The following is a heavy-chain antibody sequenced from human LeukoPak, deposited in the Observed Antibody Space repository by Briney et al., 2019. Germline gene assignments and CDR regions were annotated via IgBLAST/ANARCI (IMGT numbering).Heavy chain of an antibody. Sequence: SETLSLTCTVSGGSISSSSYYWGWIRQPPGKGLEWIGFIYYSGTTYYNPSLKSRVIISVDTSKNQFSLKLSSVTAADTAVYYCARHSDDYGGPGPFDYWGQGTLVTVSS. CDR1: GGSISSSSYY. J-gene: IGHJ4*02. CDR2: IYYSGTT. D-gene: IGHD4-23*01. CDR3: ARHSDDYGGPGPFDY. V-gene: IGHV4-39*01.